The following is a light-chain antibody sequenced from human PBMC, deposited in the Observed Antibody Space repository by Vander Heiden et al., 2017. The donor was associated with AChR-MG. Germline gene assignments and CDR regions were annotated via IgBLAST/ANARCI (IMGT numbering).Light chain of an antibody. CDR1: SSEVGGYNY. Sequence: QSALTQPASVSGSPGQSITISCTGTSSEVGGYNYVSWYQQHPGKAPKLMIYDVSKRPSGVSNRFSGSKSGNTASLTISGLQAEDEADYYCSSYTSSSTSFGGGTKLTVL. V-gene: IGLV2-14*01. CDR3: SSYTSSSTS. J-gene: IGLJ2*01. CDR2: DVS.